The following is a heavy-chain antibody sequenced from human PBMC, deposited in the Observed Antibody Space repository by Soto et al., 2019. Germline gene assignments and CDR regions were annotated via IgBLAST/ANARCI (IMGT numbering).Heavy chain of an antibody. CDR2: INHSGSV. D-gene: IGHD3-10*01. V-gene: IGHV4-34*02. CDR1: GGAFNGYY. CDR3: ARAGAALVRGSIGGFDY. J-gene: IGHJ4*02. Sequence: QVHLQQWGAGLLKPSQTLSLSCVVDGGAFNGYYWTWIRQPPGKGLEWIGEINHSGSVDYNPSLKSRVAISIDTSKKQFSLTLPSVTAADTAVYYCARAGAALVRGSIGGFDYWGQGSLVTVSS.